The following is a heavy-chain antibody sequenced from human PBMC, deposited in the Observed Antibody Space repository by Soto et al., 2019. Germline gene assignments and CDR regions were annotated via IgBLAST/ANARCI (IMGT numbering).Heavy chain of an antibody. D-gene: IGHD2-2*01. CDR1: GGSFSGYY. Sequence: KASETLSLTCAVYGGSFSGYYWSWIRQPPGKGLEWIGEINHSGSTNYNPSLKSRVTISVDTSKNQFSLKLSSVTAADTAVYYCARGGRPVVVVPAAMQDYYYYYMDVWGKGTTVTVSS. J-gene: IGHJ6*03. CDR3: ARGGRPVVVVPAAMQDYYYYYMDV. V-gene: IGHV4-34*01. CDR2: INHSGST.